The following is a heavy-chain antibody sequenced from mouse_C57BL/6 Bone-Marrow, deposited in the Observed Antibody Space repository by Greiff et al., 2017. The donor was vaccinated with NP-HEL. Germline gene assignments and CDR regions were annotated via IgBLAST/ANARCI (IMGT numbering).Heavy chain of an antibody. Sequence: EVMLVESGGGLVKPGGSLKLSCAASGFTFSSYTMSWVRQTPEKRLEWVATISGGGGNPYYPDSVKGRFTISRDNAKNTLYLQMSSLRSEDTALYYCAREGYYYGSSYVRYFDYWGKGTTLTVSS. CDR1: GFTFSSYT. J-gene: IGHJ2*01. D-gene: IGHD1-1*01. V-gene: IGHV5-9*01. CDR3: AREGYYYGSSYVRYFDY. CDR2: ISGGGGNP.